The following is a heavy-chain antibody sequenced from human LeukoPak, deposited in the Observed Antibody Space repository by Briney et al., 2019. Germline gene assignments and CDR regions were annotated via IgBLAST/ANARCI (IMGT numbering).Heavy chain of an antibody. CDR2: ISSSSSYI. Sequence: GGYLRLSCAASGFTFSSYSMNWVRQAPGKGLEWVSSISSSSSYIYYADSVNGRFTISRDNAKNSLYLQMNSLRAEDTAVYYCAREVAAAPNWFDPWGQGTLVTVSS. D-gene: IGHD2-15*01. CDR1: GFTFSSYS. J-gene: IGHJ5*02. CDR3: AREVAAAPNWFDP. V-gene: IGHV3-21*01.